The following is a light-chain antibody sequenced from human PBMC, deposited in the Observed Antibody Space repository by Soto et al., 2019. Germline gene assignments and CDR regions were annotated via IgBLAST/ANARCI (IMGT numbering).Light chain of an antibody. J-gene: IGKJ2*01. CDR1: QSISSY. V-gene: IGKV1-39*01. Sequence: DIQMTQSPSSLSASVGDRVTITCRASQSISSYLNWYQQKPGKAPKLLIYAASSLQSGVPSRFSGSGSGTEFTLTIQSLQPDDIGTYYCQQASSFPHTFGQGTQVEIK. CDR2: AAS. CDR3: QQASSFPHT.